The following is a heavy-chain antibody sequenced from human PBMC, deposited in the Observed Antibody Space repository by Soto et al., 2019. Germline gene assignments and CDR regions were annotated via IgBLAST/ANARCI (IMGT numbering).Heavy chain of an antibody. D-gene: IGHD3-22*01. V-gene: IGHV3-66*01. CDR2: IYSDGRT. J-gene: IGHJ4*02. CDR1: GFTVSTNY. CDR3: ARVTTLAFDY. Sequence: GGSLRLSCAASGFTVSTNYMSWVRQAPGKGLEWVSVIYSDGRTYHADSVKGRFTISRDYSKNTLYLQMNSLRAEDTAVYYCARVTTLAFDYWGRGTLVTVSS.